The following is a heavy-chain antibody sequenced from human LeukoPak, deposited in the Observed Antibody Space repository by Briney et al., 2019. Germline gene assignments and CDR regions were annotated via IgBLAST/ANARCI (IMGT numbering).Heavy chain of an antibody. CDR1: GFIFGVST. CDR3: VKDRGSSGWSPFAY. Sequence: SGGSLRLSCAASGFIFGVSTMHWVRQAPGKGLEFVSSISNAGRSTYYADSAKGRFAISRDDFNSTVYLHMSSLRPEDTAMYYCVKDRGSSGWSPFAYWGQGTLVTVSS. V-gene: IGHV3-64D*06. J-gene: IGHJ4*02. CDR2: ISNAGRST. D-gene: IGHD6-19*01.